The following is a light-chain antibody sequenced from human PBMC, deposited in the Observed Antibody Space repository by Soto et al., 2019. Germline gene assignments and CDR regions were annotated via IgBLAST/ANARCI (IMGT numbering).Light chain of an antibody. Sequence: QSALTQPPSVSGSPGQSVTISCTGTSSDVGSYNRVSWYQQPPGTAPKLMIYEVSNRPSGVPDRFSGSKSGNTASLTISGLQAEDDADYYCSSYTSSSTVVFGGGTKQTVL. CDR1: SSDVGSYNR. V-gene: IGLV2-18*02. J-gene: IGLJ2*01. CDR2: EVS. CDR3: SSYTSSSTVV.